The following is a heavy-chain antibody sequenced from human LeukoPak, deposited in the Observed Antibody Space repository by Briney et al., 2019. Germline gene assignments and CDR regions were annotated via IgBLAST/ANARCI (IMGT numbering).Heavy chain of an antibody. CDR3: ARRDGSGSYDY. J-gene: IGHJ4*02. V-gene: IGHV3-64*01. Sequence: PGGSLRLSCAASGFTFSSYAMHWVRQAPGKGLECVSAISSNGGSTYYANSVKGRFTISRDNSKNTLYLQMGSLRAEDMAVYYCARRDGSGSYDYWGQGTLVTVSS. CDR2: ISSNGGST. D-gene: IGHD3-10*01. CDR1: GFTFSSYA.